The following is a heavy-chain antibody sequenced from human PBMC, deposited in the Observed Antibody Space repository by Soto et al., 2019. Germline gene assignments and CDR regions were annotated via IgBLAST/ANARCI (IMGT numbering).Heavy chain of an antibody. CDR2: IYPGDSDT. CDR1: GYSVTSYW. V-gene: IGHV5-51*01. D-gene: IGHD1-1*01. CDR3: AIHGDDIYYYGMYG. Sequence: GESLKISCKGSGYSVTSYWIGWVRQMPGKGLEWMGVIYPGDSDTGYSPSFQGQVTISADKSISTAYLQWSGLKASDTAMYYCAIHGDDIYYYGMYGWGQETTVTVSS. J-gene: IGHJ6*02.